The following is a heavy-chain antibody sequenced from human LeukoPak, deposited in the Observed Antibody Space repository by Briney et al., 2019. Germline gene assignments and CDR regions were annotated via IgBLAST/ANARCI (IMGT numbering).Heavy chain of an antibody. CDR2: INDNGGST. J-gene: IGHJ3*02. CDR3: ARQYSDFWSGYGSAFDI. V-gene: IGHV3-23*01. D-gene: IGHD3-3*01. CDR1: GFTFSSYA. Sequence: GGSLRLSCAASGFTFSSYAMSWVRQSPQKGLKWVSIINDNGGSTYYADSVKGRFTISRDNSKSTLYLQMNSLRAEDTAVYYCARQYSDFWSGYGSAFDIWGQGTMVTVSS.